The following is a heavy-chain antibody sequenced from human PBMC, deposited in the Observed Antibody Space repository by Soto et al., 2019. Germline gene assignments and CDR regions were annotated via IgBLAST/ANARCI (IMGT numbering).Heavy chain of an antibody. CDR1: GYTFTSYA. CDR2: INAGNGNT. J-gene: IGHJ4*02. V-gene: IGHV1-3*01. CDR3: ARDIWFGETPGGAGMQ. D-gene: IGHD3-10*01. Sequence: QVQLVQSGAEVKKPGASVKVSCKASGYTFTSYAMHCGRQAPGQRLEWMGWINAGNGNTKYSQKFQGRVTITRDTSESTAYRELSSLRSEDTAVYYCARDIWFGETPGGAGMQWGQGTLVTVSS.